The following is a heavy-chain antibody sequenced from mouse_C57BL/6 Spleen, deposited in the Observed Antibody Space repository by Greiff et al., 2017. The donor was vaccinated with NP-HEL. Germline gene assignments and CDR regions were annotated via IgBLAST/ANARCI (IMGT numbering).Heavy chain of an antibody. Sequence: DVKLVESGGGLVKPGGSLKLSCAASGFTFSSYAMSWVRQTPEKRLEWVATISDGGSYTYYPDNVKGRFTISRDNAKNNLYLQMSHLKSEDTAMYYCAREGYYGSQRGFAYWGQGTLVTVSA. CDR2: ISDGGSYT. CDR1: GFTFSSYA. V-gene: IGHV5-4*01. D-gene: IGHD1-1*01. J-gene: IGHJ3*01. CDR3: AREGYYGSQRGFAY.